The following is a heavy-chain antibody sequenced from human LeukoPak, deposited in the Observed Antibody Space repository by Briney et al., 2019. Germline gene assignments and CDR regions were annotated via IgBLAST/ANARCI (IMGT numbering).Heavy chain of an antibody. D-gene: IGHD3-10*01. Sequence: GGSLRLSCAASGFTFSSYAMTWVRQAPGKGLEWVSSISGSGGSTYYADSVRGRFTISRDNSKNTLYLQMYSLRAEDRAVYYCAKDLVTGSLDYWGQGTLVTVSS. CDR2: ISGSGGST. J-gene: IGHJ4*02. CDR3: AKDLVTGSLDY. V-gene: IGHV3-23*01. CDR1: GFTFSSYA.